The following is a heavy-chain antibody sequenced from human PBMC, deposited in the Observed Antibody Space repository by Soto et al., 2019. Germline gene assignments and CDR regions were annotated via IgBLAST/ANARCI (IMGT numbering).Heavy chain of an antibody. CDR1: GGSISSGGYS. Sequence: QLQLQESGSGLVKPSQTLSLTCAVSGGSISSGGYSWSWFRQPPGKGLEWIGYIYHSGSTYYNPSLKSRVTISVDRSKNQFSLKLSSVTAADTAVYYCASLRSGWGIDYWGQGTLVTVSS. D-gene: IGHD6-19*01. J-gene: IGHJ4*02. CDR3: ASLRSGWGIDY. CDR2: IYHSGST. V-gene: IGHV4-30-2*01.